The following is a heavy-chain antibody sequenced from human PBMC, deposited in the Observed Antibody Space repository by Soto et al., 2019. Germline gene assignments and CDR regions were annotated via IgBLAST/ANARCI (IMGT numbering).Heavy chain of an antibody. V-gene: IGHV5-51*01. J-gene: IGHJ3*02. CDR3: ARRGGAVAGSEGAFAI. CDR1: GYSFTSYW. D-gene: IGHD6-19*01. Sequence: GESLKISCKGSGYSFTSYWIGWVRQMPGKSLEWMGIIYPGDSDTRYSPSFQGQVTISADKSISTAYLQWSSLKASDTAMYYCARRGGAVAGSEGAFAIWGRGTMVTVSS. CDR2: IYPGDSDT.